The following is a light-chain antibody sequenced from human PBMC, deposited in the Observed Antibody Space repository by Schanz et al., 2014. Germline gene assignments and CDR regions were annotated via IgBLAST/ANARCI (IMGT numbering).Light chain of an antibody. V-gene: IGKV3D-15*01. CDR1: QNISSK. Sequence: EIVMTQSPATLSVSPGERATLSCRASQNISSKLAWYQQKPGQAPRLLIYGTSIRATGIPDRFSGSGSGTDFTLTISRLEPEDFAVYYCQQHDFSLVTFGPGTKVDIK. CDR2: GTS. CDR3: QQHDFSLVT. J-gene: IGKJ3*01.